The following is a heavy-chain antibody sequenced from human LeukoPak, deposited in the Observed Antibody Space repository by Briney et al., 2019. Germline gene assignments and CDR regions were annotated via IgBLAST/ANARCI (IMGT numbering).Heavy chain of an antibody. J-gene: IGHJ4*02. V-gene: IGHV3-30-3*01. Sequence: PGRSLRLSCAASGFTFSSYAMHWVRQAPGKGLEWVAVISYDGSNKYYADSVKGRFTISRDNSKNTLYLQMNSLRAEDTAVYYCARDLAGPFDYWGQGTLVTVSS. CDR1: GFTFSSYA. CDR2: ISYDGSNK. CDR3: ARDLAGPFDY.